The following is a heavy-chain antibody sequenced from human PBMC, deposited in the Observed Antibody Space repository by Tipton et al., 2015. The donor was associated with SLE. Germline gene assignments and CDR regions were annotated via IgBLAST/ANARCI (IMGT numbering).Heavy chain of an antibody. D-gene: IGHD2-21*01. J-gene: IGHJ4*02. CDR1: GGSFSGNY. CDR3: ARYIVVVRYFDY. CDR2: INHGGNT. V-gene: IGHV4-34*01. Sequence: TLSLTCAVYGGSFSGNYWSWIRQSPGKGLEWIGEINHGGNTNYNPSLKSRVTISVDTSKNQFSLKLSSVTAADTAVYYCARYIVVVRYFDYWGQGTLVTVSS.